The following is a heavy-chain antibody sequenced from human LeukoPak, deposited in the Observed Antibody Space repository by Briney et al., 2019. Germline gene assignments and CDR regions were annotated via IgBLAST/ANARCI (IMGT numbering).Heavy chain of an antibody. CDR2: ISSISSTI. D-gene: IGHD1-7*01. CDR3: ARDGTDPGFDY. CDR1: GFTFSSYS. Sequence: GGSLRLSCAASGFTFSSYSMNWVRQAPGKGLEWVSYISSISSTIYYADSVKGRFTISRDNAKNSLYMQMNSLRAEDTAVYYCARDGTDPGFDYWGQGTLVTVSS. J-gene: IGHJ4*02. V-gene: IGHV3-48*01.